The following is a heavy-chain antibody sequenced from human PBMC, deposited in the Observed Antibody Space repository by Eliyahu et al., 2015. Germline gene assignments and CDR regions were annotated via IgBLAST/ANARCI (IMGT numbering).Heavy chain of an antibody. J-gene: IGHJ4*02. CDR2: IKQDGSEK. CDR1: GFTFSTYW. D-gene: IGHD1-20*01. CDR3: ARYKWNDFDY. Sequence: EVQLVESGGGLVQPGGSLXLXCAAXGFTFSTYWXXWVRQAPGKGLEWVANIKQDGSEKYYVDSVKGRFTISRDNAKNSLYLQMNSLRAEDTAVYYCARYKWNDFDYWGQGTLVTVSS. V-gene: IGHV3-7*04.